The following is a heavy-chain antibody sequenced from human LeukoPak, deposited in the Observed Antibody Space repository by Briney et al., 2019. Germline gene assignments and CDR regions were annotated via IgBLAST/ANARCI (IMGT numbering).Heavy chain of an antibody. D-gene: IGHD2-2*01. CDR3: AKDHCSSTSCWGSDGMDV. CDR1: GFTFSSYG. J-gene: IGHJ6*02. CDR2: IRYDGSNK. Sequence: GGSLRLSCAASGFTFSSYGMHWVRQAPGKGLEWVAFIRYDGSNKYYADSVKGRFTISRDNSKNTLYLQMNSLRAEDTAVYYCAKDHCSSTSCWGSDGMDVWGQGTTVTVSS. V-gene: IGHV3-30*02.